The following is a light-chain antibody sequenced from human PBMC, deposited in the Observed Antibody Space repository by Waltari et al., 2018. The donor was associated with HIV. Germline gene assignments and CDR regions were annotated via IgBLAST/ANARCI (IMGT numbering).Light chain of an antibody. V-gene: IGLV2-23*01. Sequence: QSALTQPASVSGSPGQSITISCTGTSSDVGSYNLVSWYQQYPGKAPKLRIYEGSKRPSGVSNRFSGSKSGNTASLTIAGLQAEDEAEYYCCSYAGSSTYVVFGGGTKLSVL. CDR3: CSYAGSSTYVV. CDR1: SSDVGSYNL. J-gene: IGLJ2*01. CDR2: EGS.